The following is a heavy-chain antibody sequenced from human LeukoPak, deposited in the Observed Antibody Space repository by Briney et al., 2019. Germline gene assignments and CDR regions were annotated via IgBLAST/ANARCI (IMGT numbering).Heavy chain of an antibody. CDR2: IKSKARGGTT. Sequence: GGSLRLSCAASGFTFTDAWMGWARQAPGRGLEWVGRIKSKARGGTTDYAAPVKGRFTIARDDSKDTVDLQMNSLKTEDTAVYYCTTDHFNCGRGTLVTVSS. V-gene: IGHV3-15*01. CDR1: GFTFTDAW. J-gene: IGHJ4*02. CDR3: TTDHFN.